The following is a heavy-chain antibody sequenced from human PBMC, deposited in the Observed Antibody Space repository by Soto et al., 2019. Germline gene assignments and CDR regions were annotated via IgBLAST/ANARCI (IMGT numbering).Heavy chain of an antibody. Sequence: EVQLVESGGGLVQPGGSLRLSCAASGFTFSSYSMNWVRQAPGKGLEWVSYISSSSSTIYYADSVKGRFTISRDNAKNSLYLQMNSLRAEDTAVYYCARAALYNWNDVSWFDPWGQGTVVTVSS. J-gene: IGHJ5*02. CDR3: ARAALYNWNDVSWFDP. V-gene: IGHV3-48*01. CDR1: GFTFSSYS. CDR2: ISSSSSTI. D-gene: IGHD1-1*01.